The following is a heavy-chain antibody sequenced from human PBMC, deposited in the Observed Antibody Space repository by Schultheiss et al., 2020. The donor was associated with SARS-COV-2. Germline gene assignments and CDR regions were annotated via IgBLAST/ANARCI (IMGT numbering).Heavy chain of an antibody. D-gene: IGHD3-3*01. CDR3: ARDRYDFWSGYVSYWYFDL. Sequence: SVKVSCKASGGTFSSYTISWVRQAPGQGLEWMGRIIPILGIANYAQKFHGRVTITADKSTSTAYMELSSLRSEDTAVYYCARDRYDFWSGYVSYWYFDLWGRGTLVTVSS. CDR2: IIPILGIA. J-gene: IGHJ2*01. CDR1: GGTFSSYT. V-gene: IGHV1-69*04.